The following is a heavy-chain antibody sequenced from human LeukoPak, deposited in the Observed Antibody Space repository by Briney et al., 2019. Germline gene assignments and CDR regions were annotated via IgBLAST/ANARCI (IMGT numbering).Heavy chain of an antibody. CDR3: ARGGAGYKNFDY. D-gene: IGHD5-24*01. J-gene: IGHJ4*02. V-gene: IGHV4-61*02. Sequence: SETLSLTCTVPGGSISSGSYYWSWIRQPAGKGLEWIGRIYTSGSTNYNPSLKSRVTISVDTSKNQFSLKLSSVTAADTAVYYCARGGAGYKNFDYWGQGTLVTVSS. CDR1: GGSISSGSYY. CDR2: IYTSGST.